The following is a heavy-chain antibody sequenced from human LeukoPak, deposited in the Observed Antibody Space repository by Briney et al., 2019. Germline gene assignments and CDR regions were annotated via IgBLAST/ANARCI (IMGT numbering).Heavy chain of an antibody. CDR3: ARWGIATVGMIAVAVPFDY. CDR2: INTNTGNP. D-gene: IGHD6-19*01. CDR1: GYTFTSYG. Sequence: GASVKVSCKASGYTFTSYGISWVRQAPGQGLEWMGWINTNTGNPTYAQGFTGRFVFSLDTSVSTAYLQISSLKAEDTAVYYCARWGIATVGMIAVAVPFDYWGQGTLVTVSS. V-gene: IGHV7-4-1*02. J-gene: IGHJ4*02.